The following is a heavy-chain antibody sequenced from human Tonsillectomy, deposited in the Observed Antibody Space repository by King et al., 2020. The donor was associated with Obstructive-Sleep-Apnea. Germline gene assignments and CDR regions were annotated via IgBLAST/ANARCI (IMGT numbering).Heavy chain of an antibody. V-gene: IGHV4-59*08. J-gene: IGHJ4*02. D-gene: IGHD4-17*01. CDR3: ASQHAYGVSNPGWHFDY. CDR2: IFHSGST. Sequence: QLQESGPGLVKPSETLSLTCTVSGASISSHYWSWIRQPPGNGLEWIGFIFHSGSTNYNPSLKSRVIISVDPSKNQFSLKLSSVTAADTAVYYCASQHAYGVSNPGWHFDYWGQGTPVTVSS. CDR1: GASISSHY.